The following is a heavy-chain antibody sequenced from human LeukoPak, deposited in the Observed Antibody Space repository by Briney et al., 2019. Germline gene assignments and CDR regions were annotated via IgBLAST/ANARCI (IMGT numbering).Heavy chain of an antibody. CDR1: GVSISSGDYY. J-gene: IGHJ2*01. V-gene: IGHV4-30-4*01. CDR2: IYYSGST. Sequence: SQTLSLTCTVSGVSISSGDYYWSWIRQPPGKGLEWIGYIYYSGSTYYNPSLKSRVTISVDTSKNQFSLKLSSVTAADTAVYYCARVGRGYSGYDRYFDLWGRGTLVTVSS. D-gene: IGHD5-12*01. CDR3: ARVGRGYSGYDRYFDL.